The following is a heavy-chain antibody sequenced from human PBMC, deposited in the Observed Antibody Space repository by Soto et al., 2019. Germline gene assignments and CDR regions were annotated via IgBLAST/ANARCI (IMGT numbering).Heavy chain of an antibody. CDR1: GDTFTDYY. CDR2: VNPSGVHT. J-gene: IGHJ4*02. Sequence: QVQLMQSGAEVKKPGASVKVSCKASGDTFTDYYIHWVRQAPGQGLEWMGTVNPSGVHTTYAQHFXXXXXXXXXXXXXXXXXXXXXXXXXXXXXXXXXXXXXXXXXTAALDYWGQGTLVTFSS. CDR3: XXXXXXXXXTAALDY. V-gene: IGHV1-46*01.